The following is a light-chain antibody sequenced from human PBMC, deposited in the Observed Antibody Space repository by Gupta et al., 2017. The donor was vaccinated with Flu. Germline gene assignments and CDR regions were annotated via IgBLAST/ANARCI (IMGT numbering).Light chain of an antibody. Sequence: VTISCSGSTSNIGNNYVSWYQQLPGTAPKLLIYEIRKRPSGIPDRFSGSKSDTSATLDITGLQTADEADYFCEAWDNDLSVVLFGGGTKVTVL. CDR1: TSNIGNNY. CDR3: EAWDNDLSVVL. V-gene: IGLV1-51*02. J-gene: IGLJ3*02. CDR2: EIR.